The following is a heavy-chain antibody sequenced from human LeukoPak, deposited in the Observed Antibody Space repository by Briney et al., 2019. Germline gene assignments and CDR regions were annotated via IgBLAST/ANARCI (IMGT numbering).Heavy chain of an antibody. CDR1: GFTVSSNY. J-gene: IGHJ4*02. CDR3: ARGRDIAAAVGFFDY. CDR2: IYSGGST. Sequence: GGSLRLSCAASGFTVSSNYMTWVHQAPGKGLEWVSVIYSGGSTYYADSVKGRFTISRDNSKNTLYLQMCSLRGEDTAVYYCARGRDIAAAVGFFDYWGQGALVTVSS. V-gene: IGHV3-66*01. D-gene: IGHD6-13*01.